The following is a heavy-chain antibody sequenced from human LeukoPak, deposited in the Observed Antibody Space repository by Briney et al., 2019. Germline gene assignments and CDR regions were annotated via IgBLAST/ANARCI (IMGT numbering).Heavy chain of an antibody. Sequence: PGGSLRLSCAASGFTFSSYAMNWVRQAPGKGLEWVSTISQSGDFTYYADSVKGRFTISRDKSRNTVSLQMNSLRADDTAVYYCAREKTGGTRYYWFDPWGQGTLVTVSS. CDR2: ISQSGDFT. D-gene: IGHD1-26*01. CDR3: AREKTGGTRYYWFDP. V-gene: IGHV3-23*01. J-gene: IGHJ5*02. CDR1: GFTFSSYA.